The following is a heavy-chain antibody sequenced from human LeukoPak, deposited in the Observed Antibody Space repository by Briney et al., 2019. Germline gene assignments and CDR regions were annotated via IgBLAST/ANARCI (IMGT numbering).Heavy chain of an antibody. CDR2: IYYSGST. Sequence: PSETLSLTCTVSGGCISSGGYYWSWIRQHPGKGLEWIGYIYYSGSTYYNPSLKSRVTILVDTSKNQFSLKLSSVTAADTAVYYCARLFRGSGPWGYWGQGTLVTVSS. D-gene: IGHD6-25*01. CDR3: ARLFRGSGPWGY. J-gene: IGHJ4*02. V-gene: IGHV4-31*03. CDR1: GGCISSGGYY.